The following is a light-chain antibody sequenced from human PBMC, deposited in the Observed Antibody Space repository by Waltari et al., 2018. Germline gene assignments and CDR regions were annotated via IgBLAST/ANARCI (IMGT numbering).Light chain of an antibody. CDR1: QSSSNW. CDR2: KAS. V-gene: IGKV1-5*03. Sequence: DIQMTQSPSTLSASVGDRVTITCRASQSSSNWLAWYQQKPGKAPKLLVYKASTLESGVPPRFSGSGSGTAFTLTISSLQPDDFATDYCQQYNSYSLLTFGGGTKVEIK. CDR3: QQYNSYSLLT. J-gene: IGKJ4*01.